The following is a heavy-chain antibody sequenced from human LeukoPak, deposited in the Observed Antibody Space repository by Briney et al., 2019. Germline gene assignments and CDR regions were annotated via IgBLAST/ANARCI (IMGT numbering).Heavy chain of an antibody. V-gene: IGHV3-48*04. J-gene: IGHJ4*02. CDR2: ISSSSSNK. D-gene: IGHD4-17*01. CDR3: ARDDYGDFDY. Sequence: GGSLRLSCAASEFTFSSYSINWVRQAPGKGLEWVSYISSSSSNKYYADSVKGRFTISRDNAKNSLYLQMNSLRAEDTAVYYCARDDYGDFDYWGQGTLVTVSS. CDR1: EFTFSSYS.